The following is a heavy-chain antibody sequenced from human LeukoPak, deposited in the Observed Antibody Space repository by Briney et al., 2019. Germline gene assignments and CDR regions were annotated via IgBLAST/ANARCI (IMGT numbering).Heavy chain of an antibody. CDR2: ISFSSTFR. CDR3: ARGPPIVVVSANPTVYDY. Sequence: GGSLRLSCAASGFTFGSFTMNWVRQAPGKGVEWVSSISFSSTFRHFSDSVQGRFNISRDNTKNSLYLEMNSLRAEDTAVYYCARGPPIVVVSANPTVYDYWGHGILVTVSS. D-gene: IGHD2-21*01. CDR1: GFTFGSFT. V-gene: IGHV3-21*01. J-gene: IGHJ4*01.